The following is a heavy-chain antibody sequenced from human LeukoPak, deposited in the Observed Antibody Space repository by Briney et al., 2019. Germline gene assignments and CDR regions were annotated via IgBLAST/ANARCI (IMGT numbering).Heavy chain of an antibody. CDR1: GYTFTGYC. Sequence: ASVKVSCKASGYTFTGYCMHWVRQAPGQGLEWMGWINPNSGGTNYAQKFQGRVTMTRDTSISTAYMELSRLRSDDTAVYYCARDLSAAGLFDYWGQGTLVTVSS. J-gene: IGHJ4*02. D-gene: IGHD6-13*01. CDR3: ARDLSAAGLFDY. V-gene: IGHV1-2*02. CDR2: INPNSGGT.